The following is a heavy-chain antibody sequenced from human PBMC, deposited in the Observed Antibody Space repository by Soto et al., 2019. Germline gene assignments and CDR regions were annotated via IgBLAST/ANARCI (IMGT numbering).Heavy chain of an antibody. D-gene: IGHD5-18*01. V-gene: IGHV4-59*08. CDR3: ARHGRFDSYGFFDY. CDR1: GGSISSYY. CDR2: IYYSGST. J-gene: IGHJ4*02. Sequence: SETLSLTCTVSGGSISSYYWSWIRQPPGKGLEWIGYIYYSGSTNYNPSLKSRVTISVDTSKNQFSLKLSSVTAADTAVYYCARHGRFDSYGFFDYWGQGILVTVSS.